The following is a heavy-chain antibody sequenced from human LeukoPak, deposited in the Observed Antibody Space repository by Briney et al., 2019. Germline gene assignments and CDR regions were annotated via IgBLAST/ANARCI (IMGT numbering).Heavy chain of an antibody. D-gene: IGHD3-9*01. Sequence: GASVTVSCTASGGTFSSYAISWVRQAPGQGLEWMGRIIPILGIANYAQKFQGRVTITADKSTSTAYMELSSLRSEDTAVYYCARASGRGYDILTGYFFDYWGQGTLVTVSS. V-gene: IGHV1-69*04. J-gene: IGHJ4*01. CDR3: ARASGRGYDILTGYFFDY. CDR1: GGTFSSYA. CDR2: IIPILGIA.